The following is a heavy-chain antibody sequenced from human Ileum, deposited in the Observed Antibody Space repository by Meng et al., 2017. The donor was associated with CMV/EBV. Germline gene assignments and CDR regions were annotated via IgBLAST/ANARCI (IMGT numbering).Heavy chain of an antibody. D-gene: IGHD6-13*01. Sequence: GSLRLSCTVSGGSISSSYWSWVRQPPGKGLEGIRYIYSSGSTNCNPSLKSRVTISVDTSKNKFSLNLNSVTAADTAVYYCARSGYGSSWYYEQKYYFDSWGQGTLVTVSS. V-gene: IGHV4-59*01. CDR2: IYSSGST. CDR3: ARSGYGSSWYYEQKYYFDS. J-gene: IGHJ4*02. CDR1: GGSISSSY.